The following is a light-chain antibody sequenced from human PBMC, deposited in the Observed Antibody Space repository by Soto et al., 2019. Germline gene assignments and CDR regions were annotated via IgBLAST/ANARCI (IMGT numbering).Light chain of an antibody. CDR3: QQYNSLAQCT. CDR2: GAS. V-gene: IGKV1-33*01. Sequence: DIQMTQSPSSLSASVGDRVTITCQASQDIKNYLNWYQQKPGKAPKLLIYGASNLETGVPSRFSGGGSGTEFTFTTTSLQPEDFAAYNCQQYNSLAQCTFGGGTKVEIE. J-gene: IGKJ4*01. CDR1: QDIKNY.